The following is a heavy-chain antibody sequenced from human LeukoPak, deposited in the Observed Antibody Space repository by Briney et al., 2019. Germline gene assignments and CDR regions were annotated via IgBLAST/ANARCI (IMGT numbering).Heavy chain of an antibody. CDR3: ARSAHSGLSLYYLDY. D-gene: IGHD6-19*01. J-gene: IGHJ4*02. CDR2: ISPNSGDT. CDR1: GYTFTGYY. V-gene: IGHV1-2*02. Sequence: ASVKVSCKASGYTFTGYYMHWVRQAPGQGLEWMGWISPNSGDTYFAQKFQGRVTMTRDTSISTAYMELSRLTSDDTAVFYCARSAHSGLSLYYLDYWGQGTLVTVSS.